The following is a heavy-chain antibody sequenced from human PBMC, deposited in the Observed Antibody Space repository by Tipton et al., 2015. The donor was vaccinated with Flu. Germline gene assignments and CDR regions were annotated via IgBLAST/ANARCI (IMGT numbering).Heavy chain of an antibody. V-gene: IGHV4-4*08. Sequence: TLSLTCTVSGDSISSYYWSWIRQPPGKRLEWIGYIYSSGSTNYNPSLKSRVTTSPDTSKNQFSLRLTSVTAADTAVYYCARRGRTVRDAFDIWGQGTMVTVSS. CDR2: IYSSGST. CDR3: ARRGRTVRDAFDI. CDR1: GDSISSYY. D-gene: IGHD3-10*01. J-gene: IGHJ3*02.